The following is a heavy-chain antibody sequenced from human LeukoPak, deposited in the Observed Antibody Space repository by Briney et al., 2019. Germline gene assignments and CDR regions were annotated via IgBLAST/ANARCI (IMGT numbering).Heavy chain of an antibody. CDR3: AAAYRYFYDRGGYFDY. V-gene: IGHV1-58*02. D-gene: IGHD3-22*01. CDR1: GFTFTTSA. CDR2: IVVGSGNT. J-gene: IGHJ4*02. Sequence: GTSVKVSCKASGFTFTTSAMQWVRQARGQRLEWIGWIVVGSGNTNYAQKSQERVTITRDKSTSTAYMELSSLRSEDTAVYYCAAAYRYFYDRGGYFDYWGQGTLVTVSS.